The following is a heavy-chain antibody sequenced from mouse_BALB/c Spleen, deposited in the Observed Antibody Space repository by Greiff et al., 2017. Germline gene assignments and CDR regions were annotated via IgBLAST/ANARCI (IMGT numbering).Heavy chain of an antibody. J-gene: IGHJ3*01. CDR1: GFNFKDSY. CDR3: ARGDYDEPFAY. V-gene: IGHV14-3*02. D-gene: IGHD2-4*01. CDR2: IDPANGNT. Sequence: VQLLQSGADLVKPGASVKLSCTASGFNFKDSYMHWVKQTPEQGLEWIGRIDPANGNTNYDPKFQGMVTITADTSSNTAYQQLSSLTYEDTAVYYCARGDYDEPFAYWGQGTLVTVSA.